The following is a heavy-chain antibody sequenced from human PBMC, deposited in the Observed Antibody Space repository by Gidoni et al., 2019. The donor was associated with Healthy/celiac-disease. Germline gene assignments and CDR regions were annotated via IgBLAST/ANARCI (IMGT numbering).Heavy chain of an antibody. CDR2: IYSGGST. CDR1: GFTVSSNY. V-gene: IGHV3-53*02. CDR3: ARDSEAVAGFDY. J-gene: IGHJ4*02. D-gene: IGHD6-19*01. Sequence: EVQLVETGGGWIQPGGSLRLSCAASGFTVSSNYMSWVRQAPGKGLEWVSVIYSGGSTYYADSVKGRFTISRDNSKNTLYLQMNSLRAEDTAVYYCARDSEAVAGFDYWGQGTLVTVSS.